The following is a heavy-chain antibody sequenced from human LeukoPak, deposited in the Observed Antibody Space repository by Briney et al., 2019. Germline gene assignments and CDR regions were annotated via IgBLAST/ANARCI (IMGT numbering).Heavy chain of an antibody. Sequence: SGTLSLTCAVSGGSISSSNWWSWVRQPPGKGLEWIGEINHSGSTNYNPSLKSRVTISVDTSKNQFSLKLSSVTAADTAVYYCAGRETVTTDYWGQGTLVTVSS. D-gene: IGHD4-17*01. CDR1: GGSISSSNW. J-gene: IGHJ4*02. CDR2: INHSGST. CDR3: AGRETVTTDY. V-gene: IGHV4-4*02.